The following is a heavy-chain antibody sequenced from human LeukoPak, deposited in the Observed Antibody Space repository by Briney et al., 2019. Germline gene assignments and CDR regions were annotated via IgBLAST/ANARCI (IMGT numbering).Heavy chain of an antibody. Sequence: GGSLRLSCAASGFTVSSNYMSWVRQAPGKGLEWVSVIYAGGSTYYADSVKGRFSTSRDNSKNTLYLQMNSLRAEDTAVYYCARSKSRGDYYFDNWGQGTLITVSS. V-gene: IGHV3-53*01. J-gene: IGHJ4*02. CDR2: IYAGGST. CDR3: ARSKSRGDYYFDN. D-gene: IGHD2-21*02. CDR1: GFTVSSNY.